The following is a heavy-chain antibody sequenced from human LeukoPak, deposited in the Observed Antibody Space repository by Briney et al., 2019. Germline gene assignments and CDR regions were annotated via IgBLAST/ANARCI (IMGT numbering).Heavy chain of an antibody. V-gene: IGHV3-74*01. Sequence: VQPGGSLRLSCAASGFTFSSYWMHWVRQAPGKGLVWVSRINSDGSSTSYADSVKGRFTISRDNSKNTLYLQMNSLRAEDTAVYYCAKEEVVVAAPIYWGQGTLVTVSS. D-gene: IGHD2-15*01. J-gene: IGHJ4*02. CDR2: INSDGSST. CDR1: GFTFSSYW. CDR3: AKEEVVVAAPIY.